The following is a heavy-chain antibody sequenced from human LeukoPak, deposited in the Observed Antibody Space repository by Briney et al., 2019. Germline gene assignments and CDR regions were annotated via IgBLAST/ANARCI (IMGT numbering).Heavy chain of an antibody. CDR1: GFTFSSYA. V-gene: IGHV3-30-3*01. D-gene: IGHD5-18*01. CDR3: ARGLSGYSYGPNDY. J-gene: IGHJ4*02. CDR2: ISYDGSNK. Sequence: PGGSLRLSCAASGFTFSSYAMHWVRQAPGKGLEWVAVISYDGSNKYYADSVKGRFTISRDNSKNTLYLQMNSLRAEDTAVYYCARGLSGYSYGPNDYWGQGTLVTVSS.